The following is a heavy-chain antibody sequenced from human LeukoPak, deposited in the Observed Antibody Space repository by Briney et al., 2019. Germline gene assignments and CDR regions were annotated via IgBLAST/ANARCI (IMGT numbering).Heavy chain of an antibody. D-gene: IGHD1-26*01. J-gene: IGHJ5*02. CDR1: GYTFTSYY. CDR2: MNPNSGNT. CDR3: ARGEWELPFDP. Sequence: ASVKVSCKAFGYTFTSYYMHWVRQATGQGLEWMGWMNPNSGNTGYAQKFQGRVTITRNTSISTAYMELSSLRSEDTAVYYCARGEWELPFDPWGQGTLVTVSS. V-gene: IGHV1-8*03.